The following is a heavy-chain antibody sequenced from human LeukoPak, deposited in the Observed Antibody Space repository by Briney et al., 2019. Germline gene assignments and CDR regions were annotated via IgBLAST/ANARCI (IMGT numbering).Heavy chain of an antibody. Sequence: SETLSPTCTVSGGSISSGDYYWSWIRQPPGKGLEWIGYIYYSGSTYYNPSLKSRVTISVDTSKNQFSLKLSSVTAADTAVYYCARENVVDTAMVLAFDIWGQGTMVTVSS. CDR3: ARENVVDTAMVLAFDI. D-gene: IGHD5-18*01. J-gene: IGHJ3*02. CDR1: GGSISSGDYY. V-gene: IGHV4-30-4*01. CDR2: IYYSGST.